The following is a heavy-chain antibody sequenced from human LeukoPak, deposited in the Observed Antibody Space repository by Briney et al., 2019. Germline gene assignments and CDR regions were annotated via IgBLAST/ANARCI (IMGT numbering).Heavy chain of an antibody. V-gene: IGHV1-18*01. D-gene: IGHD3-22*01. Sequence: ASVKVSRKASGYTFTSYGISWVRQAPGQGLEWMGWISAYNGNTNYAQKLQGRVTMTTDTSTSTAYMELRSLRSDDTAVYYCARRYDSSGYYSIGDAFDIWGQGTMVTVSS. CDR3: ARRYDSSGYYSIGDAFDI. CDR1: GYTFTSYG. CDR2: ISAYNGNT. J-gene: IGHJ3*02.